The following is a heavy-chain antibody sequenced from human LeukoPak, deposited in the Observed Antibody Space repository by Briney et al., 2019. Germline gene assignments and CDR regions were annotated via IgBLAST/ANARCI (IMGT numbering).Heavy chain of an antibody. D-gene: IGHD3-22*01. Sequence: GASVKVSCKASGYTFTSYDINWVRQATGQGLEWMGWMNPNSGNTGYAQKFQGRVTMTRNTSISTAYMELSSLRSEDTAVYYCARGGGNYYDSSGSLDYWGQGTLVTVSS. CDR3: ARGGGNYYDSSGSLDY. J-gene: IGHJ4*02. CDR2: MNPNSGNT. V-gene: IGHV1-8*01. CDR1: GYTFTSYD.